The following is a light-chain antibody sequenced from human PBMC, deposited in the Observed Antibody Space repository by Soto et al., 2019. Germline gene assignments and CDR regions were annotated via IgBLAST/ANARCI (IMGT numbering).Light chain of an antibody. CDR1: ERISNN. J-gene: IGKJ1*01. Sequence: EIVMTQSPVTLSVSPGESATLSCRASERISNNLAWHQQKPGQAPRLLIYGASTRATGIPARFTGGGSGTEFTLTITSLQSEDFAVYYCQQYNKWPRTFGQGTKVDIK. CDR2: GAS. CDR3: QQYNKWPRT. V-gene: IGKV3-15*01.